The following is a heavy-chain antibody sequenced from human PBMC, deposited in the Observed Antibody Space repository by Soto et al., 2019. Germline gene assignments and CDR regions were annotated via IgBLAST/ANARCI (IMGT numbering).Heavy chain of an antibody. Sequence: QVQLVQSGAEVKKPGSSVKVSCKASGGTFSSYAISWVRQAPGQGLEWMGGTIPIFGTANYAQKFQGRVTITADESTSTAYMEVSSLRSEDTAVYYCARGDFYYDSSGYYGGFAYWRQGTLVTVSS. CDR3: ARGDFYYDSSGYYGGFAY. D-gene: IGHD3-22*01. J-gene: IGHJ4*02. V-gene: IGHV1-69*12. CDR1: GGTFSSYA. CDR2: TIPIFGTA.